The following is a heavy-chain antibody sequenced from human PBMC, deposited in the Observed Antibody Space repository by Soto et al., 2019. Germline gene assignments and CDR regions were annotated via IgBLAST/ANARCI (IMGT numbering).Heavy chain of an antibody. CDR2: IAYSGTI. V-gene: IGHV4-39*01. CDR3: ARHLHNQGFEYYFCS. J-gene: IGHJ4*02. CDR1: GGSVSSSDSA. Sequence: QLHLQESGQGLVNPSETLSLTCNASGGSVSSSDSACGWSRQAPGKCLEWIGTIAYSGTIYYIPSLKSRSTKSIDTSHNQISLKLTYVTAADTADSYCARHLHNQGFEYYFCSWGPGTLVTASS.